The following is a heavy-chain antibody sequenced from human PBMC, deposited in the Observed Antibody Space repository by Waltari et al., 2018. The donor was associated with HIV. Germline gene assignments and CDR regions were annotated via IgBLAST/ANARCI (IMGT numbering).Heavy chain of an antibody. Sequence: QVQLVQSGAEVKKPGASVKVSCKASGYTFTSYDINWVRQATGQGLEWMGWMNPNSGNTGYAQKFQGRVTMTRNTSINTAYMELSSLRSEDTAVYYCARGLLHYYGSGIYFDYWGQGTLVTVSS. D-gene: IGHD3-10*01. CDR2: MNPNSGNT. CDR3: ARGLLHYYGSGIYFDY. J-gene: IGHJ4*02. V-gene: IGHV1-8*01. CDR1: GYTFTSYD.